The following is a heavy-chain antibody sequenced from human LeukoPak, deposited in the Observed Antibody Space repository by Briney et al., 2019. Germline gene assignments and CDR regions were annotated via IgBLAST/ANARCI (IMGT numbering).Heavy chain of an antibody. D-gene: IGHD2-2*01. CDR3: ANVARTSCPFCAFDI. Sequence: GASVKVSCKASGYTFTGYYMHWVRQAPGQGLEWMGWINPNSGGTNYAQKFQGRVTMTRDTSISTAYMELSRLRSDDTAVYYCANVARTSCPFCAFDIWGQGTMVTVSS. CDR2: INPNSGGT. J-gene: IGHJ3*02. CDR1: GYTFTGYY. V-gene: IGHV1-2*02.